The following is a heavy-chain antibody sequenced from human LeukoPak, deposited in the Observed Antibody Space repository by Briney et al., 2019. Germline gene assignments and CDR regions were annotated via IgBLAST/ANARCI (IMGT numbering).Heavy chain of an antibody. Sequence: PSETLSLTCSVSGGSISSYYWSWIRQPPGKGLEWIGFIYYSGGTNYNPSLKSRVTISVDTSKNQLSLKLSSVTAADTAVYYCARDFTREFLSFRFDPWGQGTLVTVSS. D-gene: IGHD3-10*01. CDR2: IYYSGGT. CDR3: ARDFTREFLSFRFDP. J-gene: IGHJ5*02. V-gene: IGHV4-59*01. CDR1: GGSISSYY.